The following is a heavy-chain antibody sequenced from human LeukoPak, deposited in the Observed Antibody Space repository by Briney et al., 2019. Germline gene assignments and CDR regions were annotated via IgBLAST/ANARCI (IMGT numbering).Heavy chain of an antibody. CDR1: GFTFGDYA. Sequence: PGGSLRLSCTASGFTFGDYAMSWVRQAPGKGLEWVGFIRSKAYGGTTEYAASVKGRFTISRDSAKSSLYLQMNSLRAEDMAVYYCAKGRSYSYTAHPFDYWGQGTLVTVSS. J-gene: IGHJ4*02. D-gene: IGHD1-26*01. CDR3: AKGRSYSYTAHPFDY. CDR2: IRSKAYGGTT. V-gene: IGHV3-49*04.